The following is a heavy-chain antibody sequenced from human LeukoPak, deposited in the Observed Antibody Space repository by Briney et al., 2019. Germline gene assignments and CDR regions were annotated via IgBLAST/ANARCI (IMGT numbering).Heavy chain of an antibody. J-gene: IGHJ5*02. V-gene: IGHV3-7*01. D-gene: IGHD2-2*01. CDR3: ARDDCSSISCYHNWFDP. CDR2: IKQDGSEK. Sequence: GGSLRLSCAASGFTFSSYWMSWVRQAPGKGLEWVANIKQDGSEKYYVDSVKGRFTLSRDNAKNSLYLQMNSLRAEDTAVYYCARDDCSSISCYHNWFDPWGQGTLVTVSS. CDR1: GFTFSSYW.